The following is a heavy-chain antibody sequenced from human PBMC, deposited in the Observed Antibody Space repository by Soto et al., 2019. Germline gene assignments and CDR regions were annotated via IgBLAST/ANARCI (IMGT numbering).Heavy chain of an antibody. V-gene: IGHV4-39*01. D-gene: IGHD5-12*01. CDR1: GGSISSSSYY. CDR2: IYYSGST. J-gene: IGHJ4*02. Sequence: QLQLQESGPGLVKPSETLSLTCTVSGGSISSSSYYWGWIRQPPGKGLEWIGSIYYSGSTYYNPSLKSRVTISVDTSKNQFSLKLSSVTAADTAVYYCARQGVVYSGYDPKFAYWGQGTLVTVSS. CDR3: ARQGVVYSGYDPKFAY.